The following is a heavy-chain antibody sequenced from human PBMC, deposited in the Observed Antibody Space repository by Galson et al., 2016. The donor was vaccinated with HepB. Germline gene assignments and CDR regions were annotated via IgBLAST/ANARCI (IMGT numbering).Heavy chain of an antibody. J-gene: IGHJ4*02. CDR1: VGSFSEYY. Sequence: ETLSLTCAAYVGSFSEYYWNWIRQSPGKGLEWIGEINHTGTTKYNPSLKSRVTISVDTSKKELSLKLTSVTAADTAAYYCAKFDFHGGVCLDYWGQGALVTVSA. CDR3: AKFDFHGGVCLDY. V-gene: IGHV4-34*01. D-gene: IGHD2-8*02. CDR2: INHTGTT.